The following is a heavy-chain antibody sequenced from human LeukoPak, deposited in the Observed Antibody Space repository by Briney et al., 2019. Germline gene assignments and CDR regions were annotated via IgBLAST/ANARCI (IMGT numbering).Heavy chain of an antibody. J-gene: IGHJ6*02. V-gene: IGHV1-18*01. CDR2: ISAYNGNT. CDR1: GGTFSSYA. Sequence: ASVKVSCKASGGTFSSYAISWVRQAPGQGLEWMGWISAYNGNTNYAQKLQGRVTMTTDTSTSTAYMELRSLRSDDTAVYYCASPRADSSGWYGYYGMDVWGQGTTVTVSS. D-gene: IGHD6-19*01. CDR3: ASPRADSSGWYGYYGMDV.